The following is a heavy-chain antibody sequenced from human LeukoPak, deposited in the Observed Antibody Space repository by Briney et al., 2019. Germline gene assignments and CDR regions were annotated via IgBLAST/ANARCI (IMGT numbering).Heavy chain of an antibody. CDR1: GESFSGFY. V-gene: IGHV4-34*01. Sequence: PSETLSLTCAVYGESFSGFYWTWIRQPPGKGLEWIGEINHSGSTNYNPCLKSRVTISVHTSKNQFSLRLSSVTAADTAVYYGARAPSSGAVAGTVDYWGQGTLVTVSS. CDR3: ARAPSSGAVAGTVDY. CDR2: INHSGST. D-gene: IGHD6-19*01. J-gene: IGHJ4*02.